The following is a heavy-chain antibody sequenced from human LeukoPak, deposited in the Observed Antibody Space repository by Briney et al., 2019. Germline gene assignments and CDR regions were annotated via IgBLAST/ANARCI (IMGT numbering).Heavy chain of an antibody. Sequence: SETLSLTCAVYGGSFSGYYWSWIHQPPGKGLEWIGEINHSGSTNYNPSLKSRVTISVDTSKNQFSLKLSSVTAADTAVYYCARVNTIFGVVIIPVYYLDYWGQGTLVTVSS. CDR3: ARVNTIFGVVIIPVYYLDY. D-gene: IGHD3-3*01. V-gene: IGHV4-34*01. CDR1: GGSFSGYY. CDR2: INHSGST. J-gene: IGHJ4*02.